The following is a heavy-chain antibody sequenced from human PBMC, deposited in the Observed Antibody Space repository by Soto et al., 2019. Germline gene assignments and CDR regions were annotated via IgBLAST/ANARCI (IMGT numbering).Heavy chain of an antibody. J-gene: IGHJ4*02. V-gene: IGHV4-38-2*01. CDR3: AKKGYYPSGKINLFDS. D-gene: IGHD3-10*01. CDR2: VDHSGRT. CDR1: GYSINSDYY. Sequence: LSLTCAVSGYSINSDYYWGWIRQPPGKGLEWIGSVDHSGRTYYSPSLRSRLTIFIDTSKNQFSLRLTSVTAADTAMYFCAKKGYYPSGKINLFDSWGPGTLVTV.